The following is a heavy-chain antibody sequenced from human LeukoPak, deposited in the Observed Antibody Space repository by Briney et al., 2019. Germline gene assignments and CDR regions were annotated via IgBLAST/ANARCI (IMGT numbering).Heavy chain of an antibody. J-gene: IGHJ6*02. V-gene: IGHV1-18*01. CDR3: ASGYYYDSSGYSPYYYYGMDV. CDR1: GYPFTIYG. D-gene: IGHD3-22*01. CDR2: ISAYNGNT. Sequence: ASVKVSCRASGYPFTIYGITWVRQAPGQGLEWLGWISAYNGNTDYAQKLQGRVTMTTETSTSTAYMELRSLRSEDTAVYYCASGYYYDSSGYSPYYYYGMDVWGQGTTVTVSS.